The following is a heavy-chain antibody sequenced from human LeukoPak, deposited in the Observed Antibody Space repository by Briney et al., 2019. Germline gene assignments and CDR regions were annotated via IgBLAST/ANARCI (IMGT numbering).Heavy chain of an antibody. D-gene: IGHD6-19*01. V-gene: IGHV3-21*04. CDR3: ARRYSSGWSSAVDY. CDR1: GFTFSTYS. Sequence: GGSLRLSCAASGFTFSTYSMTWVRQTPGKGLEWASSISSGSTYIYYADSLKGRFTISRDNAKNSLYLQMNGLRAEDTAVYYCARRYSSGWSSAVDYWGQGTLVTVSS. CDR2: ISSGSTYI. J-gene: IGHJ4*02.